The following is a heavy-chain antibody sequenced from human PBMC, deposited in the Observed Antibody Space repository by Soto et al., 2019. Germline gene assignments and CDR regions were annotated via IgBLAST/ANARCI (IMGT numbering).Heavy chain of an antibody. CDR1: GYTFTSYD. D-gene: IGHD1-7*01. CDR3: ARELDGIEV. V-gene: IGHV1-8*01. CDR2: MNPNSGNT. J-gene: IGHJ6*02. Sequence: ASVKVSCKASGYTFTSYDINWVRQATGQGLEWMGWMNPNSGNTGYAQKFQGRVTMTRNTSISTAYMELNSLRAEDKAVYYCARELDGIEVWGQGTTVTVSS.